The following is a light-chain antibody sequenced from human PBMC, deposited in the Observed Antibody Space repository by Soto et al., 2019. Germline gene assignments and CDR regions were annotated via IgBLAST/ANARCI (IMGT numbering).Light chain of an antibody. CDR2: AAS. J-gene: IGKJ5*01. Sequence: DIPMTQSPSSLSASVGDRVTITCRASQAISNYLAWYQQEPGKVPKLLIYAASTLQSGVPSRFSGSGSGTDFTLTISSLQPEDVATYYCQKYNIAPPAFGQGTRLEIK. CDR3: QKYNIAPPA. V-gene: IGKV1-27*01. CDR1: QAISNY.